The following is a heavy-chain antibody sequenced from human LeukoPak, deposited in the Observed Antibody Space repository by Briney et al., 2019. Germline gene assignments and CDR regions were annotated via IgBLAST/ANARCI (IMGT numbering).Heavy chain of an antibody. V-gene: IGHV3-23*01. J-gene: IGHJ4*02. Sequence: PGGSLRLSCAASGFTIGGFAMTWVRQAPGKGLEWVSSIGSDYKTHYSESVKGRFAISRDNSQSTVFLQMDSLRAEDTAVYYCARDLNRRVFTDYWGQGTLVTVSS. CDR3: ARDLNRRVFTDY. CDR1: GFTIGGFA. CDR2: SIGSDYKT.